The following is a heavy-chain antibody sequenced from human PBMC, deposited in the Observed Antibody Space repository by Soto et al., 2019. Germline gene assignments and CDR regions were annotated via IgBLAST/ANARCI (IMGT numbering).Heavy chain of an antibody. J-gene: IGHJ5*02. CDR2: ISYDGTNK. D-gene: IGHD5-18*01. CDR1: GFTINSYG. Sequence: VQLVESGGGVVQPGRSLRLSCAASGFTINSYGMHWVRQSPGKGLEWVAVISYDGTNKDYVDSVKGRFNISRDISKNTVYLQMNSLRPEDTAVYYCAIFIVIQPEATFPWGQGTLVTVSS. V-gene: IGHV3-30*03. CDR3: AIFIVIQPEATFP.